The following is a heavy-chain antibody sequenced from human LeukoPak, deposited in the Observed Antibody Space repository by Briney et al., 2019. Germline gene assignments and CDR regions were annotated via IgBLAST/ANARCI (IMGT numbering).Heavy chain of an antibody. CDR3: ARREPGGYYFY. V-gene: IGHV4-4*02. CDR1: GVSISDTKW. D-gene: IGHD3-22*01. J-gene: IGHJ4*02. Sequence: PSETLSLTCAVSGVSISDTKWWSWVRQPPGKGLEWIGEIFQSGSTNYNPSLKSRVTISVDKSKNQFSLKLSSVTAADTAVYYCARREPGGYYFYWGQGTLVTVSS. CDR2: IFQSGST.